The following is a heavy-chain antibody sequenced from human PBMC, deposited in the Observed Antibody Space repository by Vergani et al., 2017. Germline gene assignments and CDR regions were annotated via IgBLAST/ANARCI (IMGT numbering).Heavy chain of an antibody. J-gene: IGHJ5*02. D-gene: IGHD1-1*01. Sequence: QVQLQESGPGLVKPSETLSLTCTVSGGSISSYYWSWIRQPPGKGLEWIGYIYYSGSTNDNPSLKSRVTISVDTSKNQFSLKLSSVTAADTAVYYCARDGSPNVGFDPWGQGTLVTVSS. V-gene: IGHV4-59*01. CDR1: GGSISSYY. CDR2: IYYSGST. CDR3: ARDGSPNVGFDP.